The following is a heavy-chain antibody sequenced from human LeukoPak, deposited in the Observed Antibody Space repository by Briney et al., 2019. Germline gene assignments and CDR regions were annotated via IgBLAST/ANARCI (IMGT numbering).Heavy chain of an antibody. D-gene: IGHD3-22*01. CDR1: GYTFSHYA. J-gene: IGHJ4*02. CDR3: ARGPGPADDGGGYCFDY. V-gene: IGHV1-18*01. Sequence: ASVKVSCKASGYTFSHYAFIWVRQAPGHGLEWMGYISAYSGNIVYAHNFQDRVTLTTDRSTSTAYMELRSLSSDDTAVYYCARGPGPADDGGGYCFDYWGQGTLVTVSS. CDR2: ISAYSGNI.